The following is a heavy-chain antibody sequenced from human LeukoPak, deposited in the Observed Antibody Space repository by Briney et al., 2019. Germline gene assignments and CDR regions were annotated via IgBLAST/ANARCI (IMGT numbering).Heavy chain of an antibody. CDR2: INHSGST. D-gene: IGHD2/OR15-2a*01. Sequence: SETLSLTCAVYGGSFSGYYWSWIRQPPGKGLEWIGEINHSGSTNYNPSLKSRVTISVDTSKNQFSLKLSSVTAADTAVYYCARRAEETTFYYYYYMDVWGKGTTVTVSS. CDR1: GGSFSGYY. CDR3: ARRAEETTFYYYYYMDV. V-gene: IGHV4-34*01. J-gene: IGHJ6*03.